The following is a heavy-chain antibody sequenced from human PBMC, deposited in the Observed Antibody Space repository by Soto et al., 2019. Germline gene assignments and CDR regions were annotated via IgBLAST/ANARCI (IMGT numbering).Heavy chain of an antibody. J-gene: IGHJ4*02. CDR1: GYTFTSYY. Sequence: GASVKVSCKASGYTFTSYYMHWVRQAPGQGLEWMGIINPNGGSTSYAQKFQGRVTMTRDTSTSTVYMELSSLRSEDTAVYYCARGGATWYSSGLFDYWGQGTLVTV. CDR2: INPNGGST. CDR3: ARGGATWYSSGLFDY. D-gene: IGHD6-19*01. V-gene: IGHV1-46*01.